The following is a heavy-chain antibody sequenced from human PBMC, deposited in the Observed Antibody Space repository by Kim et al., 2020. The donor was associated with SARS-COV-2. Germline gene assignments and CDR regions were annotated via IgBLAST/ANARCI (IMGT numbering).Heavy chain of an antibody. Sequence: GGSLRLSCAASGFTFSSYGMHWVRQAPGKGLEWVAVISYDGSNKYYADSVKGRFTISRDNSKNTLYLQMNSLRAEDTAVYYCAKDWSIVVVPAIYYFGYWGQGTLVTGSA. CDR1: GFTFSSYG. CDR2: ISYDGSNK. V-gene: IGHV3-30*18. CDR3: AKDWSIVVVPAIYYFGY. D-gene: IGHD2-2*01. J-gene: IGHJ4*02.